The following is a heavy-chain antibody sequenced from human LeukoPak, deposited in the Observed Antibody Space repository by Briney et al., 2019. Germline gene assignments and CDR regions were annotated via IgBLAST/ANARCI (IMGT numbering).Heavy chain of an antibody. CDR3: ARGFSSSWYHYFDY. J-gene: IGHJ4*02. CDR2: INHRGST. Sequence: PSETLSLTCAVYGGSFSGYYWSWIRQPPGKGLEWIGEINHRGSTNYNPSLKSRVTISVDTSKNQFSLKLSSVTAADTAVYYCARGFSSSWYHYFDYWGQGTLVTVSS. V-gene: IGHV4-34*01. CDR1: GGSFSGYY. D-gene: IGHD6-13*01.